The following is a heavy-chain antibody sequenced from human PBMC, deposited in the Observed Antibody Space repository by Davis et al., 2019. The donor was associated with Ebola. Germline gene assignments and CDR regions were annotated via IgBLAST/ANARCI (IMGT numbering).Heavy chain of an antibody. CDR3: ARSGFYDLDV. J-gene: IGHJ6*02. D-gene: IGHD1-14*01. CDR1: GYTFTTYG. V-gene: IGHV1-18*01. Sequence: ASVKVSCKASGYTFTTYGIHWVRQAPGQGLEWLGWISTYNGKTEYGKYLQGRVAMTSDTSASTAYLELTSLRFDDTAVYYCARSGFYDLDVWGQGTPVTVSS. CDR2: ISTYNGKT.